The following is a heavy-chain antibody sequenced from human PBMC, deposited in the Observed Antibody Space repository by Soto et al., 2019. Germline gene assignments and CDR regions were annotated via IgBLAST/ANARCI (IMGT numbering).Heavy chain of an antibody. Sequence: QVQLQESGPGLVKPSETLSLSCTVSGASISSYYWSWIRQSPGKGLEWIGQMFYSGRATYNPSLMSRATISVDTSKNQFSLKLSSVTAADTAVYYCARVADYYSDSAAYLDYWGQGTLVTVSS. V-gene: IGHV4-59*01. CDR3: ARVADYYSDSAAYLDY. J-gene: IGHJ4*02. CDR2: MFYSGRA. D-gene: IGHD3-22*01. CDR1: GASISSYY.